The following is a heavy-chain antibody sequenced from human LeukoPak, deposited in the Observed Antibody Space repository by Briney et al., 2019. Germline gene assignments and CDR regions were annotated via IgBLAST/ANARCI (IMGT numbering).Heavy chain of an antibody. CDR1: GGYISSYC. CDR2: VYYTGST. V-gene: IGHV4-59*12. CDR3: ASAPEPREGLFATRRFDY. J-gene: IGHJ4*02. Sequence: SETLSLTCTVSGGYISSYCWSWIRQPPGEGLEWIGYVYYTGSTNYNPSLKSRVTMSVDTSKNQFSLKLSSVTAADTAVYYCASAPEPREGLFATRRFDYWGQGTLVTVSS. D-gene: IGHD5-24*01.